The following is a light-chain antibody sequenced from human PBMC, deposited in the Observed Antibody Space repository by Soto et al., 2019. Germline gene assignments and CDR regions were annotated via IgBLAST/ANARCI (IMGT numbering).Light chain of an antibody. J-gene: IGKJ5*01. Sequence: EIVLTQSPGTLTLSPGERAPLSCRASQSVSSSYLAWYQQKPGQAPRLLIYDASTRAIDIPARFSGRGSGTEFTLTISSLEPEDSAVYYCQQRNIWPPVTFGHGTRLEIK. CDR3: QQRNIWPPVT. CDR2: DAS. V-gene: IGKV3D-20*02. CDR1: QSVSSSY.